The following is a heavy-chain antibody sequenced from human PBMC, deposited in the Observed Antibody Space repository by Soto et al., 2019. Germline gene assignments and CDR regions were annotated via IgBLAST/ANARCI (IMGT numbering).Heavy chain of an antibody. V-gene: IGHV1-69*13. D-gene: IGHD1-26*01. CDR2: IIPIFGTA. CDR1: GGTFSSYA. Sequence: SVKVCCKASGGTFSSYAISWVRQAPGQGLEWMGGIIPIFGTANYAQKFQGRVTITADESTSTAYMELSSLRSEDTAVYYCARVPTRERNYFDYWGQGTLVTVSS. CDR3: ARVPTRERNYFDY. J-gene: IGHJ4*01.